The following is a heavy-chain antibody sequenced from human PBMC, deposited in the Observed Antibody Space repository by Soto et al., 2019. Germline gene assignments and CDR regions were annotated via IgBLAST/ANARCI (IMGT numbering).Heavy chain of an antibody. Sequence: GGSLRLSCAASGFTFSSYGMHWVRQAPGKGLEWVAVISYDGSNKYYADSVKGRFTISRDNSKNTLYLQMSSLRAEDTAVYYCAKDQWGYFDWLFYGMDVWGQGTTVTVSS. CDR1: GFTFSSYG. CDR2: ISYDGSNK. CDR3: AKDQWGYFDWLFYGMDV. V-gene: IGHV3-30*18. J-gene: IGHJ6*02. D-gene: IGHD3-9*01.